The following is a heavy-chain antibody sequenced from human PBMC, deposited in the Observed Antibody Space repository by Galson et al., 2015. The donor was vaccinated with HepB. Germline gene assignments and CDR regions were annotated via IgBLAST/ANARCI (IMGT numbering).Heavy chain of an antibody. CDR2: ISYDGSNK. CDR3: ARDLYCNSSSCSKILDGPLTD. CDR1: GITFSSYA. J-gene: IGHJ4*02. D-gene: IGHD2-2*01. Sequence: SLRLSCAASGITFSSYAMHWVRQAPGKGLEWVAIISYDGSNKYYADSVKGRFTISRDNSKNTLYLQMNSLRAEDTAVYYCARDLYCNSSSCSKILDGPLTDWGQGTLVTVSS. V-gene: IGHV3-30-3*01.